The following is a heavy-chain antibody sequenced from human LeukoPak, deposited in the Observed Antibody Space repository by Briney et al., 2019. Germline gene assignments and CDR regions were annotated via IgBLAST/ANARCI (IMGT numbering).Heavy chain of an antibody. CDR2: IYTSGST. J-gene: IGHJ6*03. V-gene: IGHV4-4*09. CDR1: GGSISSYY. CDR3: ARQNRVYYYYYYMDV. Sequence: NPSETLSLTCTVSGGSISSYYWSWLRQPLGKGLEWIGYIYTSGSTNYNPSLKSRVTISVDTSKNQFSLKLSSVTAADTAVYYCARQNRVYYYYYYMDVWGKGTTVTVSS. D-gene: IGHD1/OR15-1a*01.